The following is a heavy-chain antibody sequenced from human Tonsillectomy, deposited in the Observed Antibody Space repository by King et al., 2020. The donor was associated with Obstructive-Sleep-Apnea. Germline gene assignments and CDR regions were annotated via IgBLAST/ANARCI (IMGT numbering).Heavy chain of an antibody. D-gene: IGHD2-15*01. CDR1: GYIFTGFT. CDR2: INVYNGDI. Sequence: QLVQSGFEVKKPGASVKVSCKASGYIFTGFTISWVRQAPGQGLEWMGWINVYNGDIKYVQKLQGRVTMTTDTSTSTAYMELRSLTSDDTAVYYCARALPGYCSGGSCYCVFDYWGQGTLVTVSS. J-gene: IGHJ4*02. CDR3: ARALPGYCSGGSCYCVFDY. V-gene: IGHV1-18*01.